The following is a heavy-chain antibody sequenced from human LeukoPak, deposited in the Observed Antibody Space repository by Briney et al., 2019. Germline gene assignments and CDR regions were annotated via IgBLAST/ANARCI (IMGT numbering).Heavy chain of an antibody. CDR1: GFTFGDTW. V-gene: IGHV3-7*03. J-gene: IGHJ4*02. CDR2: IKQDGSEK. Sequence: PGGSLRLSCAASGFTFGDTWMNWVRQVPGQGLEWVANIKQDGSEKFYVASVKGRFTISRDNGKSSLYLQMNSLRAEDTVLYYCATSYDMGWLIGYWGQGTLVTVSS. CDR3: ATSYDMGWLIGY. D-gene: IGHD3/OR15-3a*01.